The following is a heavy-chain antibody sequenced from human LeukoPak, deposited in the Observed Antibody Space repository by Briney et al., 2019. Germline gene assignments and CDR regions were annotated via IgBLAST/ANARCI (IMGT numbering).Heavy chain of an antibody. CDR2: ISYDGSNK. D-gene: IGHD3-10*01. V-gene: IGHV3-30*18. CDR3: AKGNDLWFGELLSWFDP. CDR1: GFTFSSYG. J-gene: IGHJ5*02. Sequence: PGRSLRLSCAASGFTFSSYGMHWVRQAPGKGLEWVAVISYDGSNKYYADSVKGRFTISRDNSKNTLYLQMNSLRAEDTAVYYCAKGNDLWFGELLSWFDPWGQGTLVTVSS.